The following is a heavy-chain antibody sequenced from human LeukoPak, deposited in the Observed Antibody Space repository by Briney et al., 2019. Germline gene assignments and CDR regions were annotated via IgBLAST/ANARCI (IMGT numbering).Heavy chain of an antibody. CDR3: ARAYGDYDTHFDY. Sequence: GGSLRLSCVASGFTFSSYAMHWVRQAPGKGLEWVAVISYDGSNKYYADSVKGRFTISRDNSKNTLYLQMNSLRAEDTAVYYCARAYGDYDTHFDYWGQGTLVTVSS. CDR1: GFTFSSYA. CDR2: ISYDGSNK. J-gene: IGHJ4*02. V-gene: IGHV3-30*14. D-gene: IGHD4-17*01.